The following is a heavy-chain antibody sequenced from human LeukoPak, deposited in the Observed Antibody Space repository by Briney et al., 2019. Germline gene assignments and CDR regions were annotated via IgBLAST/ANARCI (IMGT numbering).Heavy chain of an antibody. J-gene: IGHJ5*02. V-gene: IGHV4-59*01. CDR1: GGSISSYY. CDR3: ARGGYYGSGNDFRFDP. D-gene: IGHD3-10*01. Sequence: SETLSLTCTVSGGSISSYYWSWVRQSPGKGLECIGYIHYTGSTNYNPSLKSRVTISVETSKHQFSLNLKSVTAADTAVYYCARGGYYGSGNDFRFDPWGQGTLVTVSS. CDR2: IHYTGST.